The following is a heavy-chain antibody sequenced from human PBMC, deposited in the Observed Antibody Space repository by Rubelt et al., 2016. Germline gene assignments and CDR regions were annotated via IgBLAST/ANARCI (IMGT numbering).Heavy chain of an antibody. J-gene: IGHJ4*02. Sequence: QLVQSGAEVKKPGASVKVSCKASGYTFTGYLLHWVRQAPGQGLEWMGWINPNSGGTNYAQKFQGRVALTRDTPISTVSMELSRLTSDDTAVYYCVRENWYYDNWDQGTLVTVSS. D-gene: IGHD1-7*01. V-gene: IGHV1-2*02. CDR1: GYTFTGYL. CDR2: INPNSGGT. CDR3: VRENWYYDN.